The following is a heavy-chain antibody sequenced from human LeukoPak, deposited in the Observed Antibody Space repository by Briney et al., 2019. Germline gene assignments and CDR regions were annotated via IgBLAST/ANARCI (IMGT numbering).Heavy chain of an antibody. Sequence: GASVKVSCKASGYTFTSYYMHWVRQAPGQGLEWMGIINPSGGSTSYAQKFQGRVTMTKDTSTNAAYMELNKLTSDDTAVYYCGRGNKSFDPWGQGTLVTVSS. CDR2: INPSGGST. CDR3: GRGNKSFDP. J-gene: IGHJ5*02. CDR1: GYTFTSYY. V-gene: IGHV1-46*01.